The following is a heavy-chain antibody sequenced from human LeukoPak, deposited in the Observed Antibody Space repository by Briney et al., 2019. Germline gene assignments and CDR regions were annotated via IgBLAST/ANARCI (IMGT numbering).Heavy chain of an antibody. Sequence: SETLSLTCAVSVYSINSGYYWGWIRQPPGKGLEWIGTIYHNGNTYYNPSLKSRVTISVDTSKNQFSLKLSSVTAADTAVYYCARVRYNYGDSDYWGQGTLVTVSS. J-gene: IGHJ4*01. D-gene: IGHD5-18*01. CDR2: IYHNGNT. CDR3: ARVRYNYGDSDY. CDR1: VYSINSGYY. V-gene: IGHV4-38-2*01.